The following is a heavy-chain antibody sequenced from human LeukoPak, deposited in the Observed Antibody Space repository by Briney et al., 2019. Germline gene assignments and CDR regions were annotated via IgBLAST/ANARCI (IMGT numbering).Heavy chain of an antibody. CDR1: GFTVSSNY. V-gene: IGHV3-53*01. Sequence: PGGSLRLSCAASGFTVSSNYMSWVRQAPGKGLEWVSVIYISGSTYYADSVKGRFTISRDNSKNTLYLQMNSPRAEDTAVYYCARGDGYNFWDYWGQGALVTVSS. J-gene: IGHJ4*02. CDR2: IYISGST. CDR3: ARGDGYNFWDY. D-gene: IGHD5-24*01.